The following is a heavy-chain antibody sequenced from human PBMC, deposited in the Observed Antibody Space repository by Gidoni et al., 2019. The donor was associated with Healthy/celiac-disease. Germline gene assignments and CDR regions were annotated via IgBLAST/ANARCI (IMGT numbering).Heavy chain of an antibody. V-gene: IGHV1-8*01. CDR3: ARGRGCTNGVCYEYDWFDP. CDR2: MNPNSGNT. D-gene: IGHD2-8*01. Sequence: QVQLVQSGAEVKKPGASVKVSCKASGYTFTSYDINWVRQATGQGLEWMGWMNPNSGNTGYAQKFQGRVTMTRNTSISTAYMELSSLRSEDTAVYYCARGRGCTNGVCYEYDWFDPWGQGTLVTVSS. J-gene: IGHJ5*02. CDR1: GYTFTSYD.